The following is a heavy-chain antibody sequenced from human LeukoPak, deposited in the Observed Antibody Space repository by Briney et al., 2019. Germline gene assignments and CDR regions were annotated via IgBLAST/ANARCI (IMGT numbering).Heavy chain of an antibody. Sequence: PGGSLRLSCAASGFTVSSSYMSWVRQAPGRGLEWVSVIYSGGITYYADSVKGRSTISRDNSKNTLYLQMNSLRAEGTAVYYCALYYGVDYWGQGTLVTVSS. J-gene: IGHJ4*02. CDR3: ALYYGVDY. CDR2: IYSGGIT. D-gene: IGHD3-10*01. V-gene: IGHV3-66*01. CDR1: GFTVSSSY.